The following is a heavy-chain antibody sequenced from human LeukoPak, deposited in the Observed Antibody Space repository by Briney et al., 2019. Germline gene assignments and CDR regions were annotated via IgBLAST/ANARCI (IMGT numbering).Heavy chain of an antibody. V-gene: IGHV3-7*01. D-gene: IGHD2-15*01. CDR3: ARYPRYCSGGSCTPRNWFDP. CDR1: GFTLNSIL. CDR2: INKDGSEE. Sequence: PGGSLRLSCAPSGFTLNSILMSWVRQAPGRGLEWVANINKDGSEENYLDSVKGRFTVSRDNAKNSLYLQMNSLRGEDTAVYYCARYPRYCSGGSCTPRNWFDPWGQGILVTVSS. J-gene: IGHJ5*02.